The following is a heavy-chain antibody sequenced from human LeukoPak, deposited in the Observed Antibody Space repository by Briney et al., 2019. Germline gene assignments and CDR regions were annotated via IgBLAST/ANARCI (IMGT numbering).Heavy chain of an antibody. CDR2: IYYSGST. D-gene: IGHD3-10*01. CDR1: GGSISSSSYY. V-gene: IGHV4-39*07. CDR3: ARAELWFGELIPSAYMDV. Sequence: PSETLSLTCTVSGGSISSSSYYWGWIRQPPGKGLEWIGSIYYSGSTYYNPSLKSRVTISVDTSKNQFSLKLSSVTAADTAVYYCARAELWFGELIPSAYMDVWGKGTTVTISS. J-gene: IGHJ6*03.